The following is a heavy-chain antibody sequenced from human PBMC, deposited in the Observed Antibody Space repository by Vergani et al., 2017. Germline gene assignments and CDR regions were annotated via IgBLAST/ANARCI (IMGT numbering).Heavy chain of an antibody. D-gene: IGHD3-22*01. Sequence: QVQLQESGPGLVKPSETLSLTCTVSGGSISSYYWSWIRQPPGKGLEWIGYIYYSGSTNYNPSRKSRVTISVDTSKNQFSLKLSSVTAADTAVYYCARDKTTYYYDSSGYYYYYYGMDVWGQGTTVTVSS. CDR2: IYYSGST. J-gene: IGHJ6*02. CDR3: ARDKTTYYYDSSGYYYYYYGMDV. CDR1: GGSISSYY. V-gene: IGHV4-59*01.